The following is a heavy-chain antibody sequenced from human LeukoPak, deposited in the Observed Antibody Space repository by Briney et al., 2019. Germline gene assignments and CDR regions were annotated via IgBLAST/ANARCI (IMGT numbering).Heavy chain of an antibody. D-gene: IGHD3-22*01. J-gene: IGHJ4*02. CDR3: TRDRDDSSVLHYFDY. V-gene: IGHV3-66*02. CDR2: LYHGDRT. Sequence: GGSLRLSCAASGFTVNTHFMSWFCQAPGKGLEWVSVLYHGDRTYYADSVKGRFTISRDSSKNTVYLQMQHLRAEDTAVYYCTRDRDDSSVLHYFDYWGQGALVTVSS. CDR1: GFTVNTHF.